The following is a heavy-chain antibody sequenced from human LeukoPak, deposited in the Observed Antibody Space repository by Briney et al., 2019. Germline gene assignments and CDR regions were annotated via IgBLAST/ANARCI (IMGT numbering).Heavy chain of an antibody. CDR2: IRYDGSNK. J-gene: IGHJ4*02. D-gene: IGHD3-16*02. V-gene: IGHV3-30*02. CDR3: AKDPGYRGTGADY. Sequence: GGSLRLSCAASGFTFSSYGMHWVRQAPGKGLEWVAFIRYDGSNKYYADSVKGRFTISRDNSKNTLYLQMNSLRAEDTAVYYCAKDPGYRGTGADYWGQGTLVTVSS. CDR1: GFTFSSYG.